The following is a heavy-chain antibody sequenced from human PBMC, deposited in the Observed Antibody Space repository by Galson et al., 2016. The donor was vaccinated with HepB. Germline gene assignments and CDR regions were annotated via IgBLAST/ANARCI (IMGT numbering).Heavy chain of an antibody. CDR2: IYRGGST. J-gene: IGHJ4*02. CDR1: GGSISSSNW. V-gene: IGHV4-4*02. Sequence: ATLSLTCAVSGGSISSSNWWSWVRQPPGKGLEWIGEIYRGGSTSYNPSLKSRVTISVDKSKNQFSLKLSSVTAADTAVYYCARGGDYDSSGRFDYWGQGTLVTVSS. CDR3: ARGGDYDSSGRFDY. D-gene: IGHD3-22*01.